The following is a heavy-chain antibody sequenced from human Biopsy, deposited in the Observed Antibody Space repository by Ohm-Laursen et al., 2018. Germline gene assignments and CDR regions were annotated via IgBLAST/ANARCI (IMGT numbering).Heavy chain of an antibody. CDR2: INNSGRT. Sequence: SETLSLTWAVYGEYFNGYYWSWIRQTPGKGLEWIGEINNSGRTNYNPSLKSRVTISVDTSKNQFSLKVRSVTAADTAVYYCVRGVDYYDPYHYYALDVWGQGTTVTVSS. V-gene: IGHV4-34*01. J-gene: IGHJ6*02. CDR3: VRGVDYYDPYHYYALDV. CDR1: GEYFNGYY. D-gene: IGHD3-22*01.